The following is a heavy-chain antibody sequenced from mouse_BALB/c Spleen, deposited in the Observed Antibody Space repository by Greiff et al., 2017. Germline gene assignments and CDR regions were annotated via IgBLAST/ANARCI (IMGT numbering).Heavy chain of an antibody. D-gene: IGHD2-4*01. CDR1: GFTFSSYT. Sequence: EVQLVESGGGLVKPGGSLKLSCAASGFTFSSYTMSWVRQTPEKRLEWVATISSGGGNTYYPDSVKGRFTISRDNAKNNLYLQMSSLRSEDTALYYCARYEDYDGFAYWGQGTLVTVSA. CDR2: ISSGGGNT. V-gene: IGHV5-9*03. CDR3: ARYEDYDGFAY. J-gene: IGHJ3*01.